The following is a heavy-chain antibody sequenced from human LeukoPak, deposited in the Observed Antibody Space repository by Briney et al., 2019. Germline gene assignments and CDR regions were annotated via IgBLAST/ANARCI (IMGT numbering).Heavy chain of an antibody. J-gene: IGHJ3*02. D-gene: IGHD4-17*01. V-gene: IGHV3-23*01. Sequence: GGSLRLSCVASGFTFSTYAMTWVRQAPGKGLEWVSSIRGSGGTTLHADSVKGRFTISRDNSKNTLYLQMNSLRADDTAVYYCARDPNGDYFGAFDNWGQRTMVTVSS. CDR2: IRGSGGTT. CDR1: GFTFSTYA. CDR3: ARDPNGDYFGAFDN.